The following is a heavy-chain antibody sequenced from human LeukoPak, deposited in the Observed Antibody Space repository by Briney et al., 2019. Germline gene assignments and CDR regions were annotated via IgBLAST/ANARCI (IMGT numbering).Heavy chain of an antibody. CDR2: IIPIFGTA. D-gene: IGHD4-17*01. CDR3: ATDYGDYAVDY. Sequence: GSSVKVSCKASGGTFSSYAISWVRQAPGQGLEWMGRIIPIFGTANYAQKFQGRVTITTGESTSTAYMELSSLRSEDTAVYYCATDYGDYAVDYWGQGTLVTVSS. V-gene: IGHV1-69*05. J-gene: IGHJ4*02. CDR1: GGTFSSYA.